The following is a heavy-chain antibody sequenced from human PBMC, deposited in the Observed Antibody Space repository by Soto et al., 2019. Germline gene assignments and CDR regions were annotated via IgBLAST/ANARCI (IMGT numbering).Heavy chain of an antibody. Sequence: QVQLQESGPGLVKPSQTLSLTCTVSGVSISSGGYYWSWIRQYPGKGPEWIGYIFYRGTSYYNPSLKSRVTMSVATSKNQFSLKLSSVTAADTAVYYCAGSSTDVDTDMVAVYYGMDVWGHGTTVTVSS. D-gene: IGHD5-18*01. CDR3: AGSSTDVDTDMVAVYYGMDV. J-gene: IGHJ6*02. CDR1: GVSISSGGYY. V-gene: IGHV4-31*03. CDR2: IFYRGTS.